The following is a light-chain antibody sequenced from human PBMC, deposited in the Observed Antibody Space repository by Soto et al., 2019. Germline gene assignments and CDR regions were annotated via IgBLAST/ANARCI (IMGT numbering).Light chain of an antibody. CDR2: KAS. J-gene: IGKJ1*01. CDR3: QQYNNYWT. V-gene: IGKV1-5*03. Sequence: DIQMTQSPSTLSASVGDRVTITCRASQSCGTSLAWYQQRPGKAPNLLIYKASNLESGVPSRFSGSGSGTEFTLTISSVQPDDFVTYYCQQYNNYWTLGQGTKVEIK. CDR1: QSCGTS.